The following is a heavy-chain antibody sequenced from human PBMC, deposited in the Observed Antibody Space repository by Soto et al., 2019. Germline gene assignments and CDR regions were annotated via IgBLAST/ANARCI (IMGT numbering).Heavy chain of an antibody. J-gene: IGHJ4*02. CDR3: ARGVVSAANEEYNFDN. CDR1: GDTFSSYA. D-gene: IGHD2-2*01. CDR2: IIPIFGTA. Sequence: QVQLVQSGAEVKKPGSSVKVSCKASGDTFSSYAISWVRQAPGQGLEWMGGIIPIFGTANYAQKFQGRVTSTADESTSTAYLDLSSLRCEDTAVYYFARGVVSAANEEYNFDNWGQGSPVTVSS. V-gene: IGHV1-69*01.